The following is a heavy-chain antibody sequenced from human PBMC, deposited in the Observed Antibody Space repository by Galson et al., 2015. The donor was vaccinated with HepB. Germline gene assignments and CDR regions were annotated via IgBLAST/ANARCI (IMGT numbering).Heavy chain of an antibody. CDR2: ISAYNGNT. Sequence: SVKVSCKASGYTFTSYGISWVRQAPGQGLEWMGWISAYNGNTNYAQKLQGRVTMTTDTSTSTAYMELRSLRSDDTAVYYCARGRGSGCSSTSCYGAYDAFDIWGQGTMVTVSS. V-gene: IGHV1-18*01. CDR1: GYTFTSYG. D-gene: IGHD2-2*01. J-gene: IGHJ3*02. CDR3: ARGRGSGCSSTSCYGAYDAFDI.